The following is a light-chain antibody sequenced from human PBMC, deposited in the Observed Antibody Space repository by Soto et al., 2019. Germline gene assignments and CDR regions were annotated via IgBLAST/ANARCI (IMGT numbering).Light chain of an antibody. Sequence: EIARTQSPATLSVSPGERATLSCRASQSISTELAWYQQIPGQPPRLLIYSASTRATGVPARFTGRGSGSEFTLTISGLQSEDFAIYYCQQGHNWPLTFGQGTRLEI. V-gene: IGKV3-15*01. J-gene: IGKJ2*01. CDR3: QQGHNWPLT. CDR2: SAS. CDR1: QSISTE.